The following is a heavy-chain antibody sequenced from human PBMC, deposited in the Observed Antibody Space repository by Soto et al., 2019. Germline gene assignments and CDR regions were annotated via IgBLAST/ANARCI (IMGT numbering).Heavy chain of an antibody. CDR2: XXYXGXX. CDR1: GGSISSSSYY. Sequence: SETLSLTCTVSGGSISSSSYYWGWIRQPPGKGLEGXGSXXYXGXXXYXXPLKSRVTISVDTSKNQFSLKLSSGTAADTVVYYCANEVTANLAFDIWGQGTMVTASS. CDR3: ANEVTANLAFDI. D-gene: IGHD2-21*02. J-gene: IGHJ3*02. V-gene: IGHV4-39*01.